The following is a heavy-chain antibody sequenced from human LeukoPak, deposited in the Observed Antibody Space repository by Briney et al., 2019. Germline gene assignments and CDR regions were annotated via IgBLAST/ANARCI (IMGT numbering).Heavy chain of an antibody. Sequence: GGSLRLSCAASGFMFSSYWMSWVRQAPGKGLEWVATIKPDGSDKYYVDTMKGRFTISRDNAKNSLYLQMNSLRAEDTAVYYCARDYDFWSGYYSDYFNAWGQGILVTVSS. CDR3: ARDYDFWSGYYSDYFNA. V-gene: IGHV3-7*01. CDR2: IKPDGSDK. J-gene: IGHJ4*02. CDR1: GFMFSSYW. D-gene: IGHD3-3*01.